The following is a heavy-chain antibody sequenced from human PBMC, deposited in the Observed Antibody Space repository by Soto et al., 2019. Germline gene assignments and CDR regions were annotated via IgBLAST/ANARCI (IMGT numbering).Heavy chain of an antibody. D-gene: IGHD2-15*01. V-gene: IGHV3-74*01. CDR3: ERGARLFDY. Sequence: EVQLVESGGGLVQPGGSLRLSCAASGFTFSNYWMHWVRQAPGKGLVWVSRINSDGSSTTYADSVKGRFTISRDNAKNTLYQQMNRLRDEDTAVYYCERGARLFDYWGQGTLVTVSS. J-gene: IGHJ4*02. CDR1: GFTFSNYW. CDR2: INSDGSST.